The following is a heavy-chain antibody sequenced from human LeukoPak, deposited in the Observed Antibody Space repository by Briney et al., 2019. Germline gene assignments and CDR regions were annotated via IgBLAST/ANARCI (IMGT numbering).Heavy chain of an antibody. CDR1: GYTFTGYY. D-gene: IGHD3-3*01. V-gene: IGHV1-2*02. CDR2: INPNSGVT. Sequence: GASVKVSCKASGYTFTGYYMHWVRQAPGQGLEWMGWINPNSGVTNYAQKFQGRVTKTRDASISTAYMELSRLRSDDTAVYYCAIYDFWSGYYSAIPLDYWGQGTLVTVSS. J-gene: IGHJ4*02. CDR3: AIYDFWSGYYSAIPLDY.